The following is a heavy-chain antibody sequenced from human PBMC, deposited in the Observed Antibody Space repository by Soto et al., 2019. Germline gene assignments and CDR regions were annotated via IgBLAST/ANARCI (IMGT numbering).Heavy chain of an antibody. CDR3: AGGTVTGSGYNFYYYGMDV. J-gene: IGHJ6*02. V-gene: IGHV1-69*12. Sequence: QVQLVQSGVEVKKPGSSVKVSCKASGGTLNSYAIDWVRQAPGQGLEWMGGIIPIFGNTYYAQRLQGRVKLTADESTRTAYMGLSTLTFEDTAVYYCAGGTVTGSGYNFYYYGMDVWGQGTTVIVSS. D-gene: IGHD1-1*01. CDR1: GGTLNSYA. CDR2: IIPIFGNT.